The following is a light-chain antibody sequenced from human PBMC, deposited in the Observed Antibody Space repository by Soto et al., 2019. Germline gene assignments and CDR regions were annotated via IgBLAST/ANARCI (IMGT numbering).Light chain of an antibody. Sequence: EIVLTQSPGTLSLSPGERATLSCRASQSVSSNNLAWYQQRPGQAPRLLIYGASTRATGIPDRFSGSGSGATFTLTITRLEPDAFAVYYCQQYGSSPRTFGQGTKVEIK. J-gene: IGKJ1*01. V-gene: IGKV3-20*01. CDR2: GAS. CDR1: QSVSSNN. CDR3: QQYGSSPRT.